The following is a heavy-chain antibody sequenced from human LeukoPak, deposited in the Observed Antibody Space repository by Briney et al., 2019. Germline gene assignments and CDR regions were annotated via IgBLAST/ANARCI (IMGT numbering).Heavy chain of an antibody. CDR1: GFTFSSYE. Sequence: PGGSLRLSCAASGFTFSSYEMNWVRQAPGKGLEWVSYISSSGSTIYYADSVKGRFTISRDNAKNSLYLQMNSLRAEDTAVYYCARGPQGAAMIPGGFDYWGQGTLVTVSS. D-gene: IGHD2-2*01. J-gene: IGHJ4*02. V-gene: IGHV3-48*03. CDR3: ARGPQGAAMIPGGFDY. CDR2: ISSSGSTI.